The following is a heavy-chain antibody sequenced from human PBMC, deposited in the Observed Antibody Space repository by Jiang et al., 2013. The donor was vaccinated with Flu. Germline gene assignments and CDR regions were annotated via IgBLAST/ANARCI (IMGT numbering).Heavy chain of an antibody. Sequence: GLVWVSRIKSDGSNTRYADSVKGRFTIFRDNAKNTLYLQMNSLRAEDTAVYYCARDLDLSGYSNFDYWGQGNPGHRLL. V-gene: IGHV3-74*01. D-gene: IGHD3-22*01. CDR2: IKSDGSNT. J-gene: IGHJ4*02. CDR3: ARDLDLSGYSNFDY.